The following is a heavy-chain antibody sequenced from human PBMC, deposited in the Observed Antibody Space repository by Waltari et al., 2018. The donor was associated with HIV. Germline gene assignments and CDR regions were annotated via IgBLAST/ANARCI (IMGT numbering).Heavy chain of an antibody. CDR1: GGSISSTYHY. V-gene: IGHV4-39*01. Sequence: QLQLQESGPGLVKPSETLSLTCTVSGGSISSTYHYWGWIRQPPGKGLEWIGSIYYSGSTYSNPSLKSRVTRPVDTSKNQFSLKLSSVTAADTAVYYCARLEGLRGGDLIDSWGQGTLVTVSS. CDR3: ARLEGLRGGDLIDS. J-gene: IGHJ4*02. CDR2: IYYSGST. D-gene: IGHD2-21*02.